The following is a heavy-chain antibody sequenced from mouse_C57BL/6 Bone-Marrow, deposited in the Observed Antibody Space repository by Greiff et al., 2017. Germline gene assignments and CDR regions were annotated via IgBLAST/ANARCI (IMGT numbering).Heavy chain of an antibody. V-gene: IGHV1-81*01. CDR1: GYTFTSYG. J-gene: IGHJ1*03. Sequence: QVQLQQSGAELARPGASVKLSCKASGYTFTSYGISWVKQRTGQGLEWIGEIYPRSGNTYYNEKFKGKATLTADKSSSTAYMELRSLTSEDSAVYFGARLYYCGRDWYFDVWGKGTTVTVSS. D-gene: IGHD1-1*01. CDR3: ARLYYCGRDWYFDV. CDR2: IYPRSGNT.